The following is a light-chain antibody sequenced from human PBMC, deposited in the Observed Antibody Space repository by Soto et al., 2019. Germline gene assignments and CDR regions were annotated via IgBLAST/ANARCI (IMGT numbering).Light chain of an antibody. Sequence: EIVLTQSPGTLSLSPGERATLSCRASQSVSSSYLTWYQQKPGQAPRLLIYGASSRATGIPDWFSGSGSGTDFTLTSSRLETEDFAVYYCQQYGSSGYTFGQGTKLEIK. V-gene: IGKV3-20*01. CDR1: QSVSSSY. CDR2: GAS. CDR3: QQYGSSGYT. J-gene: IGKJ2*01.